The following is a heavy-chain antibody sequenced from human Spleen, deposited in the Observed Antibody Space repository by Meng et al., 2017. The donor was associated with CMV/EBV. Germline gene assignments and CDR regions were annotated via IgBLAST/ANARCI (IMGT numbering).Heavy chain of an antibody. V-gene: IGHV4-4*07. J-gene: IGHJ4*02. CDR1: GGSISSYY. CDR3: ASETGRVGATNYFDY. Sequence: QVQLQESGPGLVKPSETLSLNCTVSGGSISSYYWSWIRQPAGKGLEWIGRIYTSGSTNYNPSLKSRVTMSVDTSKNQFSLKLSSVTAADTAVYYCASETGRVGATNYFDYWGQGTLVTVSS. CDR2: IYTSGST. D-gene: IGHD1-26*01.